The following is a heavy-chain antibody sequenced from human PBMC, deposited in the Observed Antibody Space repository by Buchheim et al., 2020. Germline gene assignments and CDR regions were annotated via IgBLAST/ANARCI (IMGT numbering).Heavy chain of an antibody. CDR3: AKVLPAASISDDYCAMDV. D-gene: IGHD2-2*01. Sequence: EVQLLESGGGLVQPGESLRLSCAASGSTFSSYAMSWVRQAPGKGLEWVSVISGSGDSTYYADSVNGRFTISRDNSKNTLYLQMCSLRAEDTAIYYCAKVLPAASISDDYCAMDVWRHGAT. CDR1: GSTFSSYA. J-gene: IGHJ6*01. V-gene: IGHV3-23*01. CDR2: ISGSGDST.